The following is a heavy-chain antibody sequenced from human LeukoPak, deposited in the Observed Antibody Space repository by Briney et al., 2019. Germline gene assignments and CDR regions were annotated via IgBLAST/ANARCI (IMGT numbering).Heavy chain of an antibody. J-gene: IGHJ4*02. V-gene: IGHV3-30*02. Sequence: GGSLRLSCAASGFTFSSYGMHWVRQAPGKGLEWVAYIWYDGSNKYYADSVKGRFTIPRDNSKNTLYLQMNSLRAEDTAVYYCADLGRTDYWGQGTLVTVSS. D-gene: IGHD1-26*01. CDR1: GFTFSSYG. CDR2: IWYDGSNK. CDR3: ADLGRTDY.